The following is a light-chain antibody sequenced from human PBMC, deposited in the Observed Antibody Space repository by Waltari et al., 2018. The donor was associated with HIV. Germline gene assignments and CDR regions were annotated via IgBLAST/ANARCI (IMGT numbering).Light chain of an antibody. CDR1: QSLLYTSKNKNY. J-gene: IGKJ2*03. CDR2: WAS. CDR3: QQYYSTQYS. V-gene: IGKV4-1*01. Sequence: DIVMTQSPDSLAVSLGERATINCRSSQSLLYTSKNKNYLAWYQQRPGQPPKLLIYWASTRDSGVPDRFSVSGSGTDFTLTISSLQAEDVAVYYCQQYYSTQYSFGQGTKLEIK.